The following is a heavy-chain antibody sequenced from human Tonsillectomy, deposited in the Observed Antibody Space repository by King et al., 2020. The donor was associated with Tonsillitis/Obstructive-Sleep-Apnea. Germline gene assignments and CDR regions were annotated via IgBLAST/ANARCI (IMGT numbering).Heavy chain of an antibody. V-gene: IGHV5-51*01. D-gene: IGHD6-6*01. CDR1: GYSFTSYW. CDR3: ATLFAHSSSSDYFDY. CDR2: IYPGDSDT. Sequence: EVQLVESGAEVKKPGESLKISCKGSGYSFTSYWIGWVRQMPGKGLEWMGIIYPGDSDTTYSPSFQGQVTISADKSISTAYLQWSSLKASDTAMYYCATLFAHSSSSDYFDYWGQGTLVTVSS. J-gene: IGHJ4*02.